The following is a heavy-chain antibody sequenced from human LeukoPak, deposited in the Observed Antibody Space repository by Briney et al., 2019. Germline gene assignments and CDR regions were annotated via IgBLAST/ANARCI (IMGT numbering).Heavy chain of an antibody. D-gene: IGHD3-22*01. J-gene: IGHJ4*02. CDR1: GFTFSSYA. Sequence: GGSLRLSCAASGFTFSSYAMSWVRQAPGKGLEWVSAISDSGGSTYYADSVKGRFTISRDNSKNTLYLQMNSLRAEDTAVYYCAKANDYYDSSGYDYWGQGTLVTVSS. CDR3: AKANDYYDSSGYDY. CDR2: ISDSGGST. V-gene: IGHV3-23*01.